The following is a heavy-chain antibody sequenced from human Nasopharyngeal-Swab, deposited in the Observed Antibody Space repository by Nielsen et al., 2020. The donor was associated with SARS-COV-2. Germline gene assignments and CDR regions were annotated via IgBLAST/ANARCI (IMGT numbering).Heavy chain of an antibody. CDR3: ARDQLGDTAMVTLDY. CDR1: GFTFGDYA. CDR2: ISYDGSNK. D-gene: IGHD5-18*01. V-gene: IGHV3-30*04. Sequence: GESLKISCTASGFTFGDYAMSWVRQAPGKGLEWVAVISYDGSNKYYADSVKGRFTISRDNSKNTLYLQMNSLRAEDTAVYYCARDQLGDTAMVTLDYWGQGTLVTVSS. J-gene: IGHJ4*02.